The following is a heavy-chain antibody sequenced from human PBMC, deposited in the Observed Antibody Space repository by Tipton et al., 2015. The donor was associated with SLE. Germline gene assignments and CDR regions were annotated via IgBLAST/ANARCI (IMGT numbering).Heavy chain of an antibody. V-gene: IGHV3-30*02. D-gene: IGHD5-12*01. Sequence: SLRLSCAASGFSFSAFGMHWIRQAPGKGLEWVAFIRYDEINKYYTDSVKGRFTISRDNSKNTLYLQMNSLRADDTAMYYCARRGGYRAYEDYFDSWGQGTLVTVSS. J-gene: IGHJ4*02. CDR1: GFSFSAFG. CDR2: IRYDEINK. CDR3: ARRGGYRAYEDYFDS.